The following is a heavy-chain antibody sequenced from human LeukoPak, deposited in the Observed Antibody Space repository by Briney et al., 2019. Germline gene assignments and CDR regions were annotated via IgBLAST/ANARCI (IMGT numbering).Heavy chain of an antibody. J-gene: IGHJ4*02. CDR3: ARNLVGATTPDY. V-gene: IGHV3-21*01. CDR2: ISSSSSYI. Sequence: SGGSLRLSCAASGFTFSSYSMNWVRQAPGRGLEWVSSISSSSSYIYYADSVKGRFTTSRDNAKNSLYLQMNSLRAEDTAVYYCARNLVGATTPDYWGQGTLVTVSS. CDR1: GFTFSSYS. D-gene: IGHD1-26*01.